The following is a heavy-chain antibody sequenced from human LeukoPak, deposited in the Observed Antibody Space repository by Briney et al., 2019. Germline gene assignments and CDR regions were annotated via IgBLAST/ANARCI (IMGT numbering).Heavy chain of an antibody. Sequence: TSVKVSCKASGFTLTRSAVQWVRQARGQRLEWIGWIIVDSGETQSAQKFQGRVAITRDMSTNTAYMELSSLRSEDTAVYYCAADSTPLVRGVIIAFGYWGQGTQVTVSS. CDR1: GFTLTRSA. V-gene: IGHV1-58*01. J-gene: IGHJ4*02. CDR3: AADSTPLVRGVIIAFGY. D-gene: IGHD3-10*01. CDR2: IIVDSGET.